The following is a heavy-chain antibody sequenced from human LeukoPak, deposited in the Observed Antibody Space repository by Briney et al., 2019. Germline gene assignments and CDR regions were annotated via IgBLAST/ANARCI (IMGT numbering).Heavy chain of an antibody. CDR3: ARWYYYYGMDV. CDR1: GVAQSSYE. V-gene: IGHV3-48*03. CDR2: ISGSGSTI. J-gene: IGHJ6*02. Sequence: SVGSLRLSRAASGVAQSSYEMNWVRQAPGKGLEWVSCISGSGSTIYYADAVKGRFTISRDNSKNSLYLQMNSLRAEDTAVYYCARWYYYYGMDVWGQGTTVTGSS.